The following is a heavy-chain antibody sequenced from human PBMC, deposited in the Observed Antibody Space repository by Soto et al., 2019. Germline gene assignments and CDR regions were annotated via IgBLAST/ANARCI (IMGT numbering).Heavy chain of an antibody. CDR3: ARRESGGFYRFFDS. CDR2: TGSGTGPG. D-gene: IGHD2-15*01. CDR1: GGSLSTNP. V-gene: IGHV1-69*06. Sequence: SVKVSCKASGGSLSTNPISWVRQAPGQGLEWMGGTGSGTGPGNHAQKFQGRLTVTADKSTSTVYMELTNLSSEDTAVYYCARRESGGFYRFFDSWGQGTLVTVYS. J-gene: IGHJ4*02.